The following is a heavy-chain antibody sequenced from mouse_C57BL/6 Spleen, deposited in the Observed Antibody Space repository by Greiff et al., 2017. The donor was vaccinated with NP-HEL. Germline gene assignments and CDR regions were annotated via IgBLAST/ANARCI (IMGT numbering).Heavy chain of an antibody. Sequence: QVQLQQPGAELVKPGASVKMSCKASGYTFTSYWITWVKQRPGQGLEWIGDIYPGSGSTNYNEKFKSKATLTVDTSSSTAYMQLSSLTSEDSAVYYCARKGVYYGYDKAWFAYWGQGTLVTVSA. V-gene: IGHV1-55*01. J-gene: IGHJ3*01. CDR2: IYPGSGST. D-gene: IGHD2-2*01. CDR3: ARKGVYYGYDKAWFAY. CDR1: GYTFTSYW.